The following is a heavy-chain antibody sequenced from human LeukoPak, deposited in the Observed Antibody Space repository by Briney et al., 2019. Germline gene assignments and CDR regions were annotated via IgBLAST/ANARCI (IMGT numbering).Heavy chain of an antibody. CDR3: ARGLWANYGYYGY. J-gene: IGHJ4*02. Sequence: SVKVSCKASGYTFTSYDINWVRQATGQGLEWMGWMNPNSGNTGYAQKFQGRVTITRNTSISTAYMELSSLRTEDKAMYYCARGLWANYGYYGYWGQGNLVTVSS. D-gene: IGHD4-17*01. V-gene: IGHV1-8*03. CDR1: GYTFTSYD. CDR2: MNPNSGNT.